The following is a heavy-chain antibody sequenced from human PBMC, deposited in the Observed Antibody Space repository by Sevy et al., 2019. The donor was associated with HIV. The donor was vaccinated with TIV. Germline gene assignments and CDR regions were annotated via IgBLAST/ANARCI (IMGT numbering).Heavy chain of an antibody. Sequence: ASVKVSCKASGYAFTSYYIQWVRQAPGQGLEWMGIINPSGGTPTYAQKFQGRLTMTRDTSTSTVYMEMSSLTSEDTAVYYCARGFPSSSSWYALDSWGQGTLVTVSS. CDR1: GYAFTSYY. CDR3: ARGFPSSSSWYALDS. J-gene: IGHJ4*02. D-gene: IGHD6-13*01. CDR2: INPSGGTP. V-gene: IGHV1-46*01.